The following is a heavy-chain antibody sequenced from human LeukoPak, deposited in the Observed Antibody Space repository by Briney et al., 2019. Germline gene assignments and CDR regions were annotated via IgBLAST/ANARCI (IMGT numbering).Heavy chain of an antibody. V-gene: IGHV3-11*04. CDR3: AIQITMIVVVPYFDY. J-gene: IGHJ4*02. D-gene: IGHD3-22*01. CDR1: GLTFSDYY. CDR2: ISGSGTTT. Sequence: GGSLRLSCAASGLTFSDYYMTWIRQAPGKGLEWVSSISGSGTTTYSADSVRGRFTVSRDNAKNSVFLYMNSLRAEDTAVYYCAIQITMIVVVPYFDYWGQGTRVTVSS.